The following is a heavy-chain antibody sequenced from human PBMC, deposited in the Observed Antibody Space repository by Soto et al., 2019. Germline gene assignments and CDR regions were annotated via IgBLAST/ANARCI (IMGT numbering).Heavy chain of an antibody. J-gene: IGHJ6*02. D-gene: IGHD2-8*01. CDR2: INPKSGGT. CDR1: GYSFTDYH. V-gene: IGHV1-2*06. Sequence: ASVKVSCKASGYSFTDYHIHWVRQAPGKGLEWLGRINPKSGGTSTAQKFQGRVTMTTDTSISTASMELTRLTSDDTAIYYCARGDSTDCSNGVCSFFYNHDMDVWG. CDR3: ARGDSTDCSNGVCSFFYNHDMDV.